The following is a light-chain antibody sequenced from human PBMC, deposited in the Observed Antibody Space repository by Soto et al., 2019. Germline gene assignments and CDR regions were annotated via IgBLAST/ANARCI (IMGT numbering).Light chain of an antibody. CDR1: QSVRSK. Sequence: EIVMTQSPGTLSVSPGERATLSCRASQSVRSKLAWYQQKPGQAPRLLIYDASTRATGIPARFSGSWSRTEFTLTVNSVQTEDFAVYYYQQYNNWPTVTFGQGTRLVIK. J-gene: IGKJ5*01. CDR3: QQYNNWPTVT. V-gene: IGKV3-15*01. CDR2: DAS.